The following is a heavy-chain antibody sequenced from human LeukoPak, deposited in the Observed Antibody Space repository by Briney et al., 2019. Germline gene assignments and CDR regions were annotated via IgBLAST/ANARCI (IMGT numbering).Heavy chain of an antibody. CDR1: GGSISSYY. D-gene: IGHD1-14*01. Sequence: SETMSLTCTVSGGSISSYYWSWIRQPPGKGLEWIGYIYYSGSTNYNPSLKSRVTISVDTSKNQFSLKLSSVTAADTAVYYCARARTGVDVWGQGTTVTVSS. J-gene: IGHJ6*02. CDR2: IYYSGST. CDR3: ARARTGVDV. V-gene: IGHV4-59*01.